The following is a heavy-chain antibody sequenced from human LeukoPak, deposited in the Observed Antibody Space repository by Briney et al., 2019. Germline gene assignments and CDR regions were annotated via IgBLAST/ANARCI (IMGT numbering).Heavy chain of an antibody. CDR1: GGTFSSYA. J-gene: IGHJ6*03. CDR2: IIPIFGTA. V-gene: IGHV1-69*13. CDR3: ARAPTPLYYYYYYMDV. Sequence: ASVKVSCKASGGTFSSYAISWVRQAPGQGLEWMGGIIPIFGTANYAQKFQGRVTITADESTSTAYMELSSLRSEDTAVYYCARAPTPLYYYYYYMDVWGKGTTVTVSS.